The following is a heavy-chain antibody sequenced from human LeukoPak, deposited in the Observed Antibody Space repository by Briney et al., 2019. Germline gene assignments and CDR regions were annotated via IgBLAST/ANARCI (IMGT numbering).Heavy chain of an antibody. CDR2: IYYSGST. D-gene: IGHD2-21*01. J-gene: IGHJ4*02. CDR3: ARAGIEDSTLYYFDY. CDR1: GGSISSGDYY. V-gene: IGHV4-30-4*08. Sequence: SETLSLTCTVSGGSISSGDYYWSWIRQPPGKGLEWIGYIYYSGSTYCNPSLKSRVTISVDTSKNQFSLKLSSVTAADTAVYYCARAGIEDSTLYYFDYWGQGTLVTVSS.